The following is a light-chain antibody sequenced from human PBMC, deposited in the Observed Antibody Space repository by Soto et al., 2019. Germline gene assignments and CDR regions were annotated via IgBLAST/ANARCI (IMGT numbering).Light chain of an antibody. CDR2: DAS. J-gene: IGKJ4*01. CDR3: QQRGKWPLT. V-gene: IGKV3D-11*01. Sequence: EIVLTQSPATLSSSPGERATLSCRASQGFSSSLAWYQQKPGQAPRLLIYDASTRPTGIPARFSGSGSGTDITLTISSLAPEDFAVYYCQQRGKWPLTFGGGTKVEIK. CDR1: QGFSSS.